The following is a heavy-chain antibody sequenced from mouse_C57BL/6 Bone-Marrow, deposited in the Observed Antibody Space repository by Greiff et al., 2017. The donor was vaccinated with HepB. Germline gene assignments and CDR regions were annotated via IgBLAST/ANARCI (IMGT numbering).Heavy chain of an antibody. CDR1: GISITTGNYR. D-gene: IGHD2-5*01. J-gene: IGHJ1*03. V-gene: IGHV3-5*01. CDR3: AREGNSNYNWYFDV. Sequence: VQLKESGPGLVKPSQTVFLTCTVTGISITTGNYRWSWIRQFPGNKLEWIGYIYYSGTITYNPSLTSRTTITRDTPKNQFFLEMNSLTAEDTATYYCAREGNSNYNWYFDVWGTGTTVTVSS. CDR2: IYYSGTI.